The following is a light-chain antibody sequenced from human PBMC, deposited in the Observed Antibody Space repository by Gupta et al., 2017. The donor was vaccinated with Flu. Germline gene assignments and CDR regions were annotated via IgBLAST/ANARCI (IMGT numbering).Light chain of an antibody. CDR2: DAS. Sequence: EIVLTQSPATLSLSPGERATLSCRASQSVSSYLAWYQQKPGQAPRLLIYDASNRATGIPARFSGSGSGTDFTLTISSLEPEDFAVYYCQQRCNWPPITFGQGTQMKIK. J-gene: IGKJ5*01. V-gene: IGKV3-11*01. CDR3: QQRCNWPPIT. CDR1: QSVSSY.